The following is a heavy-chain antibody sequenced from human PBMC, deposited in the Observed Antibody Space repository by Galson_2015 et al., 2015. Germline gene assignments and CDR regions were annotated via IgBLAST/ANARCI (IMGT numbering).Heavy chain of an antibody. CDR3: AKDHDDSSGYYRGTYYYYYGMDV. CDR2: ISYDGSNK. D-gene: IGHD3-22*01. Sequence: SLRLSCAASGFTFSSYGMHWVRQAPGKGLEWVAVISYDGSNKYYADSVKGRFTISRDNSKNTLYLQMNSLRAEDTAVYYCAKDHDDSSGYYRGTYYYYYGMDVWGQGTTVTVSS. J-gene: IGHJ6*02. CDR1: GFTFSSYG. V-gene: IGHV3-30*18.